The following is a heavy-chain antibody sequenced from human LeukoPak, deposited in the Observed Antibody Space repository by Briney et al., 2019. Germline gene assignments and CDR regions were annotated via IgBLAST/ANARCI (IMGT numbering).Heavy chain of an antibody. CDR3: ARVSDNNWFDP. CDR2: NYYSGST. J-gene: IGHJ5*02. CDR1: GGSISSYY. Sequence: SETLSLTCTVSGGSISSYYWSWIRQPPGKGLEWIGYNYYSGSTNYNPSLKSRVTISVDTSKNQFSLKLSSVTAADTAVYYCARVSDNNWFDPWGQGTLVTVSS. V-gene: IGHV4-59*01. D-gene: IGHD2-15*01.